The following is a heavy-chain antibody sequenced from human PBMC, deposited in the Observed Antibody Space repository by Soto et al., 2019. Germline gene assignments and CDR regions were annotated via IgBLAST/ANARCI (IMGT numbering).Heavy chain of an antibody. CDR3: ARDRYDGGNYYEIDY. Sequence: GGSLRLSCAASGFTFSDYYMSWIRQAPGKGLEWLSYISRSSSDTKYADSVKGRFTISRDNVRNSLYLQMNSLRAEDTAVYYCARDRYDGGNYYEIDYWGQGTLVTVSS. V-gene: IGHV3-11*06. J-gene: IGHJ4*02. CDR2: ISRSSSDT. D-gene: IGHD1-26*01. CDR1: GFTFSDYY.